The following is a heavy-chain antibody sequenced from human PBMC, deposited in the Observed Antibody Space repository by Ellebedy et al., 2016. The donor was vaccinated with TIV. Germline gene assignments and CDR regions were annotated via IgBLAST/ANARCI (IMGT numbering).Heavy chain of an antibody. V-gene: IGHV3-64D*06. CDR1: GFTFSNYA. J-gene: IGHJ6*02. CDR2: IRSKACSP. Sequence: GESLKISCSASGFTFSNYAMHWFRQAPGKGPEYVSAIRSKACSPYYADSVKGRFTISRDNSKNTLYLQMSSLRAEDTAVYYCVRGIRSGSPRYYYYYYGMDVWGQGTTVTVSS. CDR3: VRGIRSGSPRYYYYYYGMDV. D-gene: IGHD2-15*01.